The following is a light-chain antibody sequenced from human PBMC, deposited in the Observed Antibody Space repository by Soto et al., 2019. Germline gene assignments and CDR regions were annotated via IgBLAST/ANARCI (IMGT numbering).Light chain of an antibody. CDR3: QQRSNWPPYT. Sequence: EIVLTQSPATLSLSPGERATLSCRASQSVSSYLAWYQQKPGQAPRLLIYDASNRATGIPARFSGSGSGTDFTLTISGLEPEDFDVYYCQQRSNWPPYTFGQGNKLAIK. J-gene: IGKJ2*01. V-gene: IGKV3-11*01. CDR1: QSVSSY. CDR2: DAS.